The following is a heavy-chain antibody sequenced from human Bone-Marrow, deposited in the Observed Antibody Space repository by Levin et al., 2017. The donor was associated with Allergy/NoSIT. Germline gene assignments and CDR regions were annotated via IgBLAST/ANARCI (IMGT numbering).Heavy chain of an antibody. Sequence: QAGGSLRLSCTASGFTFSNYWMSWVRRAPGKGLEWVANVKQDGSEKYYVDSVKGRFTISRDNSKNSLYLQMNSLRSEDTAVYYCARDRKPYQYCGLDAWGQGTTATVSS. CDR2: VKQDGSEK. CDR1: GFTFSNYW. CDR3: ARDRKPYQYCGLDA. D-gene: IGHD1-14*01. J-gene: IGHJ6*02. V-gene: IGHV3-7*01.